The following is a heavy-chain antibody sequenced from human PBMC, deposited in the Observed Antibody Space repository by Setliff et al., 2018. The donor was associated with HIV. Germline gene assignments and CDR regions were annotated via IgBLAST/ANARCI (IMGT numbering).Heavy chain of an antibody. D-gene: IGHD3-10*01. V-gene: IGHV1-69*05. J-gene: IGHJ4*02. CDR3: ARGRKFGELSYDY. CDR1: GGTFSSYA. Sequence: ASVKVSCKASGGTFSSYAISWVRQAPGQGLEWMGGIIPIFGTANYAQKFQGRVTITTDESTSTAYMELSSLRSGDTAVYYCARGRKFGELSYDYWGQGTLVTVSS. CDR2: IIPIFGTA.